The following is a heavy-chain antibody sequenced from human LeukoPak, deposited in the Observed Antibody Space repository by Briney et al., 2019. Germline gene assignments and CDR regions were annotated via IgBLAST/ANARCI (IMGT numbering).Heavy chain of an antibody. D-gene: IGHD3-10*01. CDR1: GYTFTSYD. CDR2: MNPNSGNT. J-gene: IGHJ4*02. Sequence: GASVKVSCKASGYTFTSYDINWVRQATGQGLEWMGWMNPNSGNTGYAQKCQGRVTMTRNTSISTAYMELSSLRSEDTAVYYCARVTMVRGVHGYYFDYWGQGTLVTVSS. CDR3: ARVTMVRGVHGYYFDY. V-gene: IGHV1-8*01.